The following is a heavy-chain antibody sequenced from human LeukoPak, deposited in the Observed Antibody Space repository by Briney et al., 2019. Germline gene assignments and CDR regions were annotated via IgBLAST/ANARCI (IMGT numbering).Heavy chain of an antibody. J-gene: IGHJ5*02. CDR2: ISGSGGST. CDR3: AKDMRGGAWFGELYPSNWFDP. CDR1: GFTFSSYA. V-gene: IGHV3-23*01. D-gene: IGHD3-10*01. Sequence: GGSLRLPCAASGFTFSSYAMSWVRQALGKGLEWVSAISGSGGSTYYADSVKGRFTISRDNSKNTLYLQMNSLRAEDTAVYYCAKDMRGGAWFGELYPSNWFDPWGQGTLVTVSS.